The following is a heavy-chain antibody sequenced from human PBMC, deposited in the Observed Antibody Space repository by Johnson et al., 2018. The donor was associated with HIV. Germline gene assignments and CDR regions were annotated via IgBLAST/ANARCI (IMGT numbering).Heavy chain of an antibody. J-gene: IGHJ3*02. CDR1: GFSLRDFA. CDR2: IRADGRER. Sequence: QMQLVESGGGVVQPRGSLRLSCGPSGFSLRDFAMHWVRQAPGKGLEWVALIRADGRERYYAASVKGRFTISRDNAKNSLYLQMNSLRAEDTALYYCAREGITMIVVPTGAFDIWGQGTMVTVSS. CDR3: AREGITMIVVPTGAFDI. V-gene: IGHV3-30*02. D-gene: IGHD3-22*01.